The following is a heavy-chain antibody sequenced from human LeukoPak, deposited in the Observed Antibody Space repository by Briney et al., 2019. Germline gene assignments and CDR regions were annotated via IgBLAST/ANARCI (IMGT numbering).Heavy chain of an antibody. J-gene: IGHJ5*02. CDR1: GFTFSSYS. D-gene: IGHD6-19*01. CDR2: ISSSSSYI. Sequence: GGSLRLSCAASGFTFSSYSMNWVRQAPGKGLEWVSSISSSSSYIYYADSVKGRFTISRDNAKNSLYLQMNSLRAEDTAVYYCARGGQWPTNWLDPWGQGTLVTVSS. CDR3: ARGGQWPTNWLDP. V-gene: IGHV3-21*01.